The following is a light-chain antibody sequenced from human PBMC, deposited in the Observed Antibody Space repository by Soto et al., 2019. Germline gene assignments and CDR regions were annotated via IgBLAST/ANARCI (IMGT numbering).Light chain of an antibody. CDR2: DVN. Sequence: QSALTQPRSVSGSPGQSVTLSCTGTSSDVGGYHYVSWYQHHPGKAPKIIIYDVNKRPSGVPDRFSGSKSGNTASLTISGLQTEVEADYYYCSYSGSYTLVFGGGTKLTVL. CDR1: SSDVGGYHY. J-gene: IGLJ2*01. CDR3: CSYSGSYTLV. V-gene: IGLV2-11*01.